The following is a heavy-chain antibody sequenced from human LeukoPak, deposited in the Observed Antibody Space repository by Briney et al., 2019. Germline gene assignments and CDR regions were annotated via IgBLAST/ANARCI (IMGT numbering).Heavy chain of an antibody. D-gene: IGHD6-13*01. CDR2: ISSSGSTT. V-gene: IGHV3-48*03. CDR1: GFTFSNYE. J-gene: IGHJ4*02. Sequence: GGSLRLSCAASGFTFSNYEMNWVRQAPGKGLEWVSYISSSGSTTYYADSVKGRFTISRDNAKNSLYLQMNSLRAEDTALYYCARWGAAAGLDYWGQGTLVTVSS. CDR3: ARWGAAAGLDY.